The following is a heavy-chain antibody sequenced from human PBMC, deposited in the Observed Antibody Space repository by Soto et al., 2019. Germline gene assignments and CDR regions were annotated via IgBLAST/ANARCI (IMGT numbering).Heavy chain of an antibody. D-gene: IGHD1-26*01. CDR1: GGSISNNNW. CDR3: ARVPYSGSHSIFDS. CDR2: IYHSGSI. Sequence: LSLTCAVSGGSISNNNWWSWVRQPPGKGLEWIGEIYHSGSINYNPSLKSRVTISIDKSKNQFSLKLSSVTAADTAVYYCARVPYSGSHSIFDSWGQGSPVIVSS. J-gene: IGHJ4*02. V-gene: IGHV4-4*02.